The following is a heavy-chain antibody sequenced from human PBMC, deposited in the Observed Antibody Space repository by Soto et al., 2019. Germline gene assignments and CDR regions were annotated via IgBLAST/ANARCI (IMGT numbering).Heavy chain of an antibody. J-gene: IGHJ4*02. D-gene: IGHD3-10*01. Sequence: PSETLSLTCTVSGGSISSFYWSWIRQPPGKGLEWIGYIYYTGSTNYNPSLKSRVTISVDTSKNQLSLKLSSVTAADTAVYYCARGLGARISMIRGVLNYFDYWGQGALVTVSS. CDR1: GGSISSFY. CDR2: IYYTGST. V-gene: IGHV4-59*01. CDR3: ARGLGARISMIRGVLNYFDY.